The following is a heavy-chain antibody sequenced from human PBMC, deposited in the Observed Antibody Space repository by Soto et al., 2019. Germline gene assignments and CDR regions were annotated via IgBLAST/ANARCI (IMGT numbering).Heavy chain of an antibody. Sequence: GGSLRLSCAASGFTFSSYGMHWVRQAPGKGLEWVAVISYDGSNKYYADSVKGRFTISRDNSKNTLYLQMNSLRAEDTAVYYCAKGLYYYGSGSYYNGPNDYYYYGMDVWGQGTTVTVSS. CDR1: GFTFSSYG. D-gene: IGHD3-10*01. J-gene: IGHJ6*02. V-gene: IGHV3-30*18. CDR3: AKGLYYYGSGSYYNGPNDYYYYGMDV. CDR2: ISYDGSNK.